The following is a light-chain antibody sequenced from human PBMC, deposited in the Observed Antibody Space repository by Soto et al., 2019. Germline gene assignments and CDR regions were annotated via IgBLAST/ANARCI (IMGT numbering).Light chain of an antibody. CDR2: GPS. J-gene: IGKJ1*01. CDR3: PQYATSPHT. CDR1: QSVTKNY. V-gene: IGKV3-20*01. Sequence: EIVLTQSPGTLSLSPGERATLSCRASQSVTKNYLAWYQPKPGQAPMLLIYGPSSRATGIPDRFSGSGSGTDFSRSISSLAPEDFAAYYGPQYATSPHTFGQGTKVEIK.